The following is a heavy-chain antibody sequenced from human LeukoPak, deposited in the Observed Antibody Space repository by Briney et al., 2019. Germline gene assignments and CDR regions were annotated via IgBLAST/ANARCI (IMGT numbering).Heavy chain of an antibody. CDR1: GFTFSTYY. V-gene: IGHV3-30*18. CDR2: ISYEGSNK. Sequence: AGGSLRLSCAASGFTFSTYYMHWVRQAPGKGLEWVAVISYEGSNKYYADSVKGRFTISRDNSKNTLYLQMNSLRAEDTAVYYCAKAGASHTAMDFLFDYWGQGTLVTVSS. D-gene: IGHD5-18*01. J-gene: IGHJ4*02. CDR3: AKAGASHTAMDFLFDY.